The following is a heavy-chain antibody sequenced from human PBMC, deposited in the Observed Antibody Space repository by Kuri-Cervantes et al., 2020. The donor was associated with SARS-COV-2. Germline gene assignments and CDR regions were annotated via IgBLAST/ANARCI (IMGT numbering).Heavy chain of an antibody. CDR3: ATLDSMDV. Sequence: GESLKISCAASGFTFSSSWMHWVRQAPGKGLVWVSRINSDGSSTSYADSVKGRFTITRDNAKNTLYLQMNSLRAEDTAVYYCATLDSMDVWGQGTTVTVSS. V-gene: IGHV3-74*01. D-gene: IGHD1-1*01. CDR1: GFTFSSSW. J-gene: IGHJ6*02. CDR2: INSDGSST.